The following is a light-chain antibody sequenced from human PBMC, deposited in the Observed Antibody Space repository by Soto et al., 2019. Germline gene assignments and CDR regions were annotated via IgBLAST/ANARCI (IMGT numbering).Light chain of an antibody. CDR2: KPS. J-gene: IGKJ2*01. CDR3: QQYNNYSPT. V-gene: IGKV1-5*03. CDR1: QRISTW. Sequence: DIQMTQFPSTLSASVGDRVTITCRASQRISTWLAWYQQKPGKAPKVLNYKPSSLESGVPSRFSGSGSGTEFTLTISSLQPDDFATYYCQQYNNYSPTFGQATKLEIK.